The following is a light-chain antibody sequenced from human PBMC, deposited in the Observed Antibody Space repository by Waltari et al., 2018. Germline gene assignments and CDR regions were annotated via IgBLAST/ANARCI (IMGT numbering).Light chain of an antibody. CDR2: EVS. J-gene: IGLJ3*02. CDR1: SSEVGGYHF. CDR3: SSFTGSNNWV. Sequence: QSALTQPPSASGSPGQSATISCKGNSSEVGGYHFITWYQLHPGKAPKLMIYEVSKLPSGVPDRFSGSKSGNTASLTVSGLQAEDEADFYCSSFTGSNNWVFGGGTKVTVL. V-gene: IGLV2-8*01.